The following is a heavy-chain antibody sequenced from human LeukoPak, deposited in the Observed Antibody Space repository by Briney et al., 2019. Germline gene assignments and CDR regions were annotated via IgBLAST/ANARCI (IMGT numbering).Heavy chain of an antibody. V-gene: IGHV4-59*12. Sequence: NASETLSLTCTVSGGSISSYYWSWIRQPPGKGLEWIGYIYYSGSTNYNPSLKSRVTISVDTSKNQFSLKLSSVTAADTAVYYCAREGGNYDILKAFDIWGQGTMVTVSS. J-gene: IGHJ3*02. CDR2: IYYSGST. CDR3: AREGGNYDILKAFDI. CDR1: GGSISSYY. D-gene: IGHD3-9*01.